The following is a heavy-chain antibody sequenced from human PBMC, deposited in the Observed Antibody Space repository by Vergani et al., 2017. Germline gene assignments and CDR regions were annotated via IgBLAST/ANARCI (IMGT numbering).Heavy chain of an antibody. J-gene: IGHJ6*02. Sequence: QLQLQQSGPGLVKPSQTLSLTCAISGDSVSSISAAWNWIRQSPSRGLEWLGRTYYRSKWYNDYAVSVKSRITINPDTSKNQFSLQLNSVTPEDTAVYYCAREDRAVAAPSYYYYGMDVWGQGTTVTVSS. V-gene: IGHV6-1*01. CDR2: TYYRSKWYN. CDR1: GDSVSSISAA. CDR3: AREDRAVAAPSYYYYGMDV. D-gene: IGHD6-19*01.